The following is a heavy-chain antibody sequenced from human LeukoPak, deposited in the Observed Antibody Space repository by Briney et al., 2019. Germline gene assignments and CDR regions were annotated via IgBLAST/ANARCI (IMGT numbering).Heavy chain of an antibody. CDR3: ARSLGYNWFDP. CDR2: IYYSGST. D-gene: IGHD3-16*01. CDR1: GGSISRYY. Sequence: SETLSLTCTVSGGSISRYYWSWIRQPPGKGLEWIGYIYYSGSTNYNPSLKSRVTISVDTSKNQFSLKLSSVTAADTAVYYCARSLGYNWFDPWGQGTLSPSPQ. J-gene: IGHJ5*02. V-gene: IGHV4-59*01.